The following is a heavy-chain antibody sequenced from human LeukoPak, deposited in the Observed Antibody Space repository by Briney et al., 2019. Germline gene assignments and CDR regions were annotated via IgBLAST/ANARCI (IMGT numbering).Heavy chain of an antibody. CDR3: ARGQSGYTSSWPDY. V-gene: IGHV3-30-3*01. D-gene: IGHD6-13*01. CDR1: GFTFSNSA. CDR2: ISYDGSNE. Sequence: GGSLRLSCSASGFTFSNSAMHWVRQAPGKGLEWVAVISYDGSNEYYADSVKGRFTVSRDNSKNTLLLHMDSLRAEDSAVYYCARGQSGYTSSWPDYWGQGTLVTVSS. J-gene: IGHJ4*02.